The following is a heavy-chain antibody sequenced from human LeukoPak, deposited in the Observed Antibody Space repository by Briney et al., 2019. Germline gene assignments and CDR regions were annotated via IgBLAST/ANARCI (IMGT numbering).Heavy chain of an antibody. J-gene: IGHJ4*02. CDR3: TRLVGAND. Sequence: GGSLRLSCAASGFTFSDHAMDWVRQAPGKGLEWVGRIRNKANSYTTEYAASVQGRFTVSRDDSKNSLYLQMNSMKTEDTAVCYCTRLVGANDWGQGTLVTVSS. CDR1: GFTFSDHA. D-gene: IGHD1-26*01. CDR2: IRNKANSYTT. V-gene: IGHV3-72*01.